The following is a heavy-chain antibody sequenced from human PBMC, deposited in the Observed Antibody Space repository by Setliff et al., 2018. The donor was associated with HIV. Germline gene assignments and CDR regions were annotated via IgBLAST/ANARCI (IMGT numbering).Heavy chain of an antibody. CDR1: GGSISSRNFY. CDR3: AQLGMVDDFDY. CDR2: IAYTGSG. V-gene: IGHV4-39*07. D-gene: IGHD1-1*01. J-gene: IGHJ4*02. Sequence: SETLSLTCTVSGGSISSRNFYWGWIRQPPGKGLEWIGSIAYTGSGYYNSSLKSRVTISVDTSRNECSLKLTSVTAADTAVYYCAQLGMVDDFDYWGQGTLVTVSS.